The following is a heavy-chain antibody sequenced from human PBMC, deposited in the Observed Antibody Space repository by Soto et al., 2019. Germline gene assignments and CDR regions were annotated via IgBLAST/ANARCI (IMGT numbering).Heavy chain of an antibody. CDR3: ASQGVVVPAAINY. D-gene: IGHD2-2*01. CDR1: GGSIGSYY. CDR2: IYYSGST. Sequence: ASETLSLTCTVSGGSIGSYYWIWIRQPPGKGLEWIGYIYYSGSTNYNPSLKSRVTISVDTSKNQFSLKLSSVTAADTAVYYCASQGVVVPAAINYWGQGTLVTVSS. V-gene: IGHV4-59*01. J-gene: IGHJ4*02.